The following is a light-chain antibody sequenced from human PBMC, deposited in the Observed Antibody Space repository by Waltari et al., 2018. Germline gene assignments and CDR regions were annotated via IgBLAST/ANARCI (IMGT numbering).Light chain of an antibody. V-gene: IGLV1-51*01. CDR1: SSNVGFNY. CDR3: GTWYINLDAGV. J-gene: IGLJ3*02. Sequence: QSVLTQPPSVSAAPGQRVTISCSGGSSNVGFNYVSWYQQLPGTAPKLLIYDNDNRPSGIPDRFSVSKSGTTATLGITGLQTGDEADYYCGTWYINLDAGVFGGGTKLTVL. CDR2: DND.